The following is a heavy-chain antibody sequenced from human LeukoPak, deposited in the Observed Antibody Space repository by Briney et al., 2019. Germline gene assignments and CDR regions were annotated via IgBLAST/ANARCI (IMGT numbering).Heavy chain of an antibody. V-gene: IGHV3-7*01. J-gene: IGHJ4*02. CDR3: ARGGDKQWLVGPLDY. CDR2: IKQDGSEK. Sequence: PGGSLRLSCAASGFTFSSYWMSWVRQAPGKGLEWVANIKQDGSEKYYVDSVKGRFTISRDNAKNSLYLQMNSLRAEDTAVYYCARGGDKQWLVGPLDYWGQGTLVTVSS. D-gene: IGHD6-19*01. CDR1: GFTFSSYW.